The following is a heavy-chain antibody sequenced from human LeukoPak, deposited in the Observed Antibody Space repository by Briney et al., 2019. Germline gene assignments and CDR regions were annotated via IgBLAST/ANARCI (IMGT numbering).Heavy chain of an antibody. V-gene: IGHV3-7*03. J-gene: IGHJ4*02. Sequence: GGSLRLSCAASGFTFSSYAMSWVRQAPGKGLEWVANIKQDGSEKYYVDSVKGRFTISRDNAKNSLYLQLNSLRAEDTAVYYCARARGGYDFDYWGQGTLVTVSS. D-gene: IGHD5-12*01. CDR1: GFTFSSYA. CDR3: ARARGGYDFDY. CDR2: IKQDGSEK.